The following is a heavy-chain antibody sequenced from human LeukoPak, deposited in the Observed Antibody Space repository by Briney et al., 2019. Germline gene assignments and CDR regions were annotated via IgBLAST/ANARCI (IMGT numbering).Heavy chain of an antibody. CDR1: GGSISSYY. J-gene: IGHJ5*02. CDR2: IYYSGST. D-gene: IGHD3-3*01. Sequence: PSETLSLTCPLSGGSISSYYWSWIRQPPGKGLEWIGYIYYSGSTNYNPSLKSRVTISVDTSKNQFSLKLSSVTAADTAVYYCAREGGGDYDFWSGYHTNWFDPWGQGTLVTVSS. CDR3: AREGGGDYDFWSGYHTNWFDP. V-gene: IGHV4-59*01.